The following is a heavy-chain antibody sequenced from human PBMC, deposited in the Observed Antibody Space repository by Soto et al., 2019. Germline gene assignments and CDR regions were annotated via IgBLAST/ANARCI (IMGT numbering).Heavy chain of an antibody. V-gene: IGHV4-30-2*01. CDR2: IYQSGTT. J-gene: IGHJ6*02. CDR3: ARVMKDPLFVLMDV. CDR1: RGSITTGGNS. Sequence: SETLSLTCVVSRGSITTGGNSWHWVRQPPGKGLEWIGYIYQSGTTFYNPSLRSRVTMSVDRSKNQFSLNLRSVTAADTAVYYCARVMKDPLFVLMDVWGQGTTVTVS. D-gene: IGHD6-6*01.